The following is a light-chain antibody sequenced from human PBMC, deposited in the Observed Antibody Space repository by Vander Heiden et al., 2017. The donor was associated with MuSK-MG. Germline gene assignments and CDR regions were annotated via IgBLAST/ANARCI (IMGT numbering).Light chain of an antibody. CDR3: SSYTSRSTLYV. CDR2: DVS. V-gene: IGLV2-14*03. Sequence: QSALTQPASVSGSPGQSITISFTGTSSDVGGHDYVCWYQQHPGKAPRLMIYDVSNRPSGVSDRFSGSKSGYTASLTISGLQTEDEADYYCSSYTSRSTLYVFGTGTKVTVL. J-gene: IGLJ1*01. CDR1: SSDVGGHDY.